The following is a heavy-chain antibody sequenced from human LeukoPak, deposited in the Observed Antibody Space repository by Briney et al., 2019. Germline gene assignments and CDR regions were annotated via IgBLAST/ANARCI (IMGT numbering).Heavy chain of an antibody. CDR3: ARDRVVPAARAYYFDY. CDR1: GGSISSYY. Sequence: PSETLSLTCTVSGGSISSYYWSWIRQPAGKGLEWIGRIYTSGSTNYNPSLKSRVTMSVDTSKNQFSLKLSSVTAADTAVYYCARDRVVPAARAYYFDYWGQGTLVTVS. J-gene: IGHJ4*02. CDR2: IYTSGST. D-gene: IGHD2-2*01. V-gene: IGHV4-4*07.